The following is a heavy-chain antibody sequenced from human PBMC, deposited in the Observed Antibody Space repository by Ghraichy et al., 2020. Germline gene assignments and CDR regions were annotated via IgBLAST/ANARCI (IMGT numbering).Heavy chain of an antibody. CDR3: AKGVLWFGDPQAKDYYYGMDV. J-gene: IGHJ6*02. Sequence: GGSLRLSCAASGFTFDDYAMHWVRQAPGKGLEWVSLISWDGGSTYYADSVKGRFTISRDNSKNSLYLQMNSLRAEDTALYYCAKGVLWFGDPQAKDYYYGMDVWGQGTTVTVSS. CDR1: GFTFDDYA. V-gene: IGHV3-43D*03. CDR2: ISWDGGST. D-gene: IGHD3-10*01.